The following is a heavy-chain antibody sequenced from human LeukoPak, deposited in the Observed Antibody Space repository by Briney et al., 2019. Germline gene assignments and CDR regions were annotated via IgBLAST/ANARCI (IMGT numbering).Heavy chain of an antibody. J-gene: IGHJ5*02. V-gene: IGHV1-69*13. CDR2: IIPIFGTA. CDR3: ARPQQWEPTIHWFDP. Sequence: SVTVSCTASGGTFSSYAISWVRQAPGQGLEWMGGIIPIFGTANYAQKFQGRVTITADESTSTAYMELSSLRSEDTAVYYCARPQQWEPTIHWFDPWGQGTLVTVSS. D-gene: IGHD1-26*01. CDR1: GGTFSSYA.